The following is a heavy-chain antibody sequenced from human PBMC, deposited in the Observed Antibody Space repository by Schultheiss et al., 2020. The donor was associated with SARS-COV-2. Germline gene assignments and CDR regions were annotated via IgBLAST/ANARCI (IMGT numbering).Heavy chain of an antibody. CDR3: AKIDYDFWSGWRYKFPFDY. CDR2: ISGSGGST. V-gene: IGHV3-23*01. CDR1: GFTFSSYA. J-gene: IGHJ4*02. D-gene: IGHD3-3*01. Sequence: GGSLRLSCAASGFTFSSYAMSWVRQAPGKGLEWVSAISGSGGSTYYADSVKSRFTISRDNSKNTLYLQMNSLRAEDTAVYYCAKIDYDFWSGWRYKFPFDYWGQGTLVTVSS.